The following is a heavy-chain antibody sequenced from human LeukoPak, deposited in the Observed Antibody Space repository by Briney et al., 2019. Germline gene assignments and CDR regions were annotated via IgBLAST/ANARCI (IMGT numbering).Heavy chain of an antibody. D-gene: IGHD4-17*01. CDR3: AKHFGDYGGGTFDI. V-gene: IGHV4-59*01. CDR2: MYYSGST. J-gene: IGHJ3*02. CDR1: GDSIITYY. Sequence: PSETLSLTCTVSGDSIITYYWSWIRQPPGKGLEWTGYMYYSGSTNYNPSLKSRVTISVDTSKNHFSLKLSSVTAADTAVYYCAKHFGDYGGGTFDIWGQGTMVTVSS.